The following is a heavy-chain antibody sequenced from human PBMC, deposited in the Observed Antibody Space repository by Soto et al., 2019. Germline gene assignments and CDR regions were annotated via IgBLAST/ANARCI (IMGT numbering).Heavy chain of an antibody. CDR1: GYTFTSYA. CDR3: ARGSDSFRRVVYYYYYYGMDV. CDR2: INAGNGNT. D-gene: IGHD2-2*01. J-gene: IGHJ6*02. V-gene: IGHV1-3*01. Sequence: QVQLVQSGAEVKKPGASVKVSCKASGYTFTSYAMHWVRQAPGQRLEWMGWINAGNGNTKYSQKVQGRVTITRDTSASTAYMELSSLRSEDTAVYYCARGSDSFRRVVYYYYYYGMDVWGQGTTVTVSS.